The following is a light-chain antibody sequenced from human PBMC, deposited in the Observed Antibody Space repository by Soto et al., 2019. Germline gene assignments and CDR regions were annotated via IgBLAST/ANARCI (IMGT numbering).Light chain of an antibody. V-gene: IGKV1-5*03. J-gene: IGKJ1*01. CDR2: KAS. CDR3: QHYNSYSEA. CDR1: QTISSW. Sequence: DIQMSLSPSSLCGTEGDRVTITWPASQTISSWLAWYQQKPGKAPKLLIYKASTLKSGVPSRFSGSGSGTEFTLTISSLQPDDFATYYCQHYNSYSEAFGQGTKVDIK.